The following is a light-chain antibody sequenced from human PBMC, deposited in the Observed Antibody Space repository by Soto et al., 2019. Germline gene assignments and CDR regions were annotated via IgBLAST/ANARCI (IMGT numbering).Light chain of an antibody. J-gene: IGLJ2*01. CDR2: RNN. Sequence: QSVLTQPPSASGTPGQRVTISCSGSSSNIGSYYVYWYQQLPGTAPKLLIYRNNQRPSGVPDRFSGSKSGTSASLAISGLRSEDEADYYCAAWDDSLSGVVFGGGTKLTV. CDR1: SSNIGSYY. CDR3: AAWDDSLSGVV. V-gene: IGLV1-47*01.